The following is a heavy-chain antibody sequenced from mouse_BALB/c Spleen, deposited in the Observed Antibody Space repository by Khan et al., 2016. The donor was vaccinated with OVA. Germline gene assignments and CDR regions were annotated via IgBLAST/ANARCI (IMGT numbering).Heavy chain of an antibody. Sequence: EVELVESGPGLVKPSQSLSLTCTVAGYSITSDYAWNWIRQFPGNKLEWMGYISYSGRTSYNPSLNSRISITRDTSKNLFFLQLNSVTTEDTATDYCARLVTITTVVATDFDYWGQGTTLTVSS. CDR3: ARLVTITTVVATDFDY. J-gene: IGHJ2*01. CDR1: GYSITSDYA. CDR2: ISYSGRT. D-gene: IGHD1-1*01. V-gene: IGHV3-2*02.